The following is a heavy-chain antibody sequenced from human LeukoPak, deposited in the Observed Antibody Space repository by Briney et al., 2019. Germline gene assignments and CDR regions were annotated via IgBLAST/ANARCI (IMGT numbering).Heavy chain of an antibody. Sequence: GASVTVSFKASGYTFTIYGISWVRQAPGQGLGWVGWISAYNGNTNYSQKLQGRVTMTTDTSTSTAYMELSSLRSEDTAVYYCAREPSPNPDMYYDFWSGYYTGRGNYWGQGTLVTVSS. J-gene: IGHJ4*02. D-gene: IGHD3-3*01. V-gene: IGHV1-18*01. CDR3: AREPSPNPDMYYDFWSGYYTGRGNY. CDR1: GYTFTIYG. CDR2: ISAYNGNT.